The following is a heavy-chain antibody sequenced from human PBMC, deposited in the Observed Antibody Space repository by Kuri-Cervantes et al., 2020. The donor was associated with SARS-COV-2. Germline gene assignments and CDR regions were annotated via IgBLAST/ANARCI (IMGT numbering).Heavy chain of an antibody. CDR2: TYYRSKWYN. CDR1: GDSVSSNSAA. D-gene: IGHD3-3*01. V-gene: IGHV6-1*01. Sequence: SETLSLTCAISGDSVSSNSAAWNWIRQSPSRGLEWLGRTYYRSKWYNDYAVSVKSRITINPDTSKNQFSLQLNSVTPEDTAVYYCARDRSIFGVVTPRMDYSYGMDVWGQGTTVTVSS. CDR3: ARDRSIFGVVTPRMDYSYGMDV. J-gene: IGHJ6*02.